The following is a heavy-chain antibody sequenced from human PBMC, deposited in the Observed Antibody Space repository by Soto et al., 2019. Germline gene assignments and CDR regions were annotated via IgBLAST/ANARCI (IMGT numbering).Heavy chain of an antibody. V-gene: IGHV2-26*01. CDR2: LFSTAEK. CDR3: ARIDDYAYYNMDV. J-gene: IGHJ6*03. Sequence: QVTLKESGPVLVKPTETLTLTCTVSGFSLSNARMGVSWIRQPPGKALAWLALLFSTAEKSYSTSLKSRLTLSKDNSKSQVVLTMTNMDPVDTATYYCARIDDYAYYNMDVWGKGTTVTVSS. CDR1: GFSLSNARMG.